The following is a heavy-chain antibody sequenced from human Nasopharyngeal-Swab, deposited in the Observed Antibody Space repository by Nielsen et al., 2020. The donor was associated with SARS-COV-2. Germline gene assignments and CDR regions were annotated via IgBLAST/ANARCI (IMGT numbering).Heavy chain of an antibody. J-gene: IGHJ6*03. CDR1: GGSISSSSYY. CDR2: IYYSGST. CDR3: ARTGTNSIGYYYYMDV. V-gene: IGHV4-39*01. Sequence: SETLSLTCTVSGGSISSSSYYWGWLRQPPGKGLEWIGSIYYSGSTYYNPSLKSRVTISVDTSKNQFSLKLSSVTAADTAVYYCARTGTNSIGYYYYMDVWGKGTTVTVSS. D-gene: IGHD3-10*01.